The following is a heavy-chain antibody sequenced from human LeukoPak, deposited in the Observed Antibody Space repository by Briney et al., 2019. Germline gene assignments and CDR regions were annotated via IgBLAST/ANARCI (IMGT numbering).Heavy chain of an antibody. V-gene: IGHV5-51*01. J-gene: IGHJ1*01. D-gene: IGHD4-17*01. CDR3: ASDYGDYLEYFQH. CDR1: GYSFSTFW. Sequence: GESLKISCKGSGYSFSTFWIGWVRQMPGKGLEWMGIIYPGDSDTRYGPSFQGQVTISADKSISTAYLQWSSLKASDTAMYYCASDYGDYLEYFQHWGQGTLVTVSS. CDR2: IYPGDSDT.